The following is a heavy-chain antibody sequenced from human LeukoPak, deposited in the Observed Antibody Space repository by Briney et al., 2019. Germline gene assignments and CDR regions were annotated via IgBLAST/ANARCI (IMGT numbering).Heavy chain of an antibody. J-gene: IGHJ4*02. CDR1: GFTFSNND. CDR2: ISGSGDNT. Sequence: GGSLRLSCAASGFTFSNNDMSWVRQAPGKGLEWVSAISGSGDNTNYGDSVKGRFTISRDNAKNRLFLQMNSLRVEDTAIYCCARRGSYFGGFDYWGQGTLVSVPS. V-gene: IGHV3-23*01. D-gene: IGHD1-26*01. CDR3: ARRGSYFGGFDY.